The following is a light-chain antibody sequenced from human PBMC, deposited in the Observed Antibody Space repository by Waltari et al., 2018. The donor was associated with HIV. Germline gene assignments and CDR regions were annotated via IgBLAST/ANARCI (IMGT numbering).Light chain of an antibody. V-gene: IGKV3-20*01. Sequence: ELVLTQSPGTLSLSPGERATLSCRASQSVSSKYLAWYQQKPGQTPRLLIYGASSRAAGIPDRFSGSGSGTDFTLTISRLEPEDFAVYYCQQYGSSLPLTFGGGTKVEIK. CDR2: GAS. J-gene: IGKJ4*01. CDR3: QQYGSSLPLT. CDR1: QSVSSKY.